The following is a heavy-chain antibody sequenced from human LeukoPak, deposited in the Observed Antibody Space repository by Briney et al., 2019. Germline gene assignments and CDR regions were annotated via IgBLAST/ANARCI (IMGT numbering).Heavy chain of an antibody. D-gene: IGHD6-19*01. V-gene: IGHV1/OR15-1*04. CDR2: INPNSGGT. CDR1: GYIFPDYY. CDR3: AREVLIAVAARTLDY. J-gene: IGHJ4*02. Sequence: ASVKVSCKGSGYIFPDYYIYWVRQAPGQGLEWMGRINPNSGGTNYAQNFQGRVTMTRDTSTSTVYMELSSLRSEDTAVYYCAREVLIAVAARTLDYWGQGTLVTVSS.